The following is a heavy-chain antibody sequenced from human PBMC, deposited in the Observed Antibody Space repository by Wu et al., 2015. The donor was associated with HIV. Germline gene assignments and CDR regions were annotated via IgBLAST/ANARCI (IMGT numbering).Heavy chain of an antibody. Sequence: QVQLVQSGAEVKKPGASVKVSCKPSGYTFSRYDINWVRQAAGQGLEWMGWMNPNSGNTGYAQKFQGRVTMTEDSSSDTAYMELTSLRSEDTAVYYCATTDHVDRAVNFGDYMDVWGKGTTVIVSS. CDR2: MNPNSGNT. V-gene: IGHV1-8*01. CDR3: ATTDHVDRAVNFGDYMDV. J-gene: IGHJ6*03. D-gene: IGHD1-14*01. CDR1: GYTFSRYD.